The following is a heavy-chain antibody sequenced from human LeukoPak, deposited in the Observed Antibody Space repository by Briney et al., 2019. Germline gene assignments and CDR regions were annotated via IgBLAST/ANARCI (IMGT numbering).Heavy chain of an antibody. D-gene: IGHD7-27*01. CDR3: ARDVGT. J-gene: IGHJ5*02. Sequence: GGSLRLSCAASGFTFSSYAMHWVRQAPGKGLEWGAVISYDGSNKYYADSVKGRFTISRDNAENTLYLQMSSLRAEDTAVYYCARDVGTWGQGTLVTVSS. V-gene: IGHV3-30*04. CDR2: ISYDGSNK. CDR1: GFTFSSYA.